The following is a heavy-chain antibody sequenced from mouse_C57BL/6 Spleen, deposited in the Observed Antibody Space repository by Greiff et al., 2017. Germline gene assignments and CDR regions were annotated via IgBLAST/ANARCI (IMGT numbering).Heavy chain of an antibody. CDR1: GYTFTSYW. D-gene: IGHD1-1*01. V-gene: IGHV1-55*01. Sequence: QVQLKQSGAELVKPGASVKMSCKASGYTFTSYWITWVKQRPGQGLEWIGDIYPGSGSTNYNEKFKSKATLTVDTSSSTAYMQLSSLTSEDSAVYYCARFITTSYWYFDVWGTGTTVTVSS. CDR2: IYPGSGST. J-gene: IGHJ1*03. CDR3: ARFITTSYWYFDV.